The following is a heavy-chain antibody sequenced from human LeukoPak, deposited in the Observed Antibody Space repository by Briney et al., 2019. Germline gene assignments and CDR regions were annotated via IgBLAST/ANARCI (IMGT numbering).Heavy chain of an antibody. Sequence: SETLSLTCTVSGGSIRSYYWSWIRQPPGKGLEWIGYIYYSGSTNYNPSLKSRVTISADTSKNQFSLKLSSVTPADTAVYYCARAEQQLDFDYWGQGTLVTVSS. CDR2: IYYSGST. V-gene: IGHV4-59*01. CDR1: GGSIRSYY. J-gene: IGHJ4*02. D-gene: IGHD6-13*01. CDR3: ARAEQQLDFDY.